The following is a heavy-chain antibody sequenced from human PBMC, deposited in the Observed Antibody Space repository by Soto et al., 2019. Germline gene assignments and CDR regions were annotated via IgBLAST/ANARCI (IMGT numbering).Heavy chain of an antibody. CDR3: ARAESSSSDGFDY. J-gene: IGHJ4*02. CDR2: VNYRGTT. CDR1: GGSINNYY. V-gene: IGHV4-59*01. Sequence: QVQLQESGPGLVKPSETLSLTCTVSGGSINNYYWDWVRQPPGKGLEWVGHVNYRGTTSYNPSLKSRVTISLDTSKNHFSLKLSSVNSADTAVYYCARAESSSSDGFDYWGRGTLVTVSS. D-gene: IGHD6-6*01.